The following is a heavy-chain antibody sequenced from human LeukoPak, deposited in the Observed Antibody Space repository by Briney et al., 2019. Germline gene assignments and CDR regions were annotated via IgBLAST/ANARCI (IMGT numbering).Heavy chain of an antibody. CDR3: ARRLTRAADVSAFDI. J-gene: IGHJ3*02. CDR2: IYYRGST. CDR1: GGSISSYY. D-gene: IGHD3-16*01. Sequence: SETLSLTCTVSGGSISSYYWSWIRQPPGKGLEWIGYIYYRGSTNYNPSLKSRVTISVDTSKNQFSLKLSSLTAADADVYYCARRLTRAADVSAFDIWGQGTMVTVSS. V-gene: IGHV4-59*01.